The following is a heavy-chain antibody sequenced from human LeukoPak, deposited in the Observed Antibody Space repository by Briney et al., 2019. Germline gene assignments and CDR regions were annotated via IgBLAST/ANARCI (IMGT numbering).Heavy chain of an antibody. CDR2: VSYDGTDK. D-gene: IGHD3-9*01. Sequence: GRSLRLSCAATGFTFSSSTMHWVRLAPGKGLEWVAIVSYDGTDKHYADSVKGRFTISRDNSKNMIYLQMNSLRVEDTAVYYCARDSWDILTGYYSHYLDYWGQGTLVTVSS. CDR1: GFTFSSST. J-gene: IGHJ4*02. CDR3: ARDSWDILTGYYSHYLDY. V-gene: IGHV3-30*04.